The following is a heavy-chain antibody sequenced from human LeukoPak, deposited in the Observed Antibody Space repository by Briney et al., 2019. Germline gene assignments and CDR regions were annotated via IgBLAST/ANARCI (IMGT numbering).Heavy chain of an antibody. CDR1: GFTFSSYG. J-gene: IGHJ4*02. D-gene: IGHD3-3*01. CDR3: AKDPLYYDFWSCYSSHFDY. Sequence: GGSLRLSCAASGFTFSSYGMHWVRQAQGKRLGWVALIRYDGSNKYYADSVKGGFTISRDNSKNTLYLQMNSLRAEDMAVYYCAKDPLYYDFWSCYSSHFDYWGQGTLVTVSS. V-gene: IGHV3-30*02. CDR2: IRYDGSNK.